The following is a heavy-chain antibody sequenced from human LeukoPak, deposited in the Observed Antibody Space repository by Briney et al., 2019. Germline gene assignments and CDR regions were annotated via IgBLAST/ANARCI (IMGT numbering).Heavy chain of an antibody. D-gene: IGHD2-15*01. CDR1: GFTVSSNY. Sequence: GGSLRLSCAASGFTVSSNYMSWVRQAPGKGLEWVSVIYSGGSTYYADSVKGRFTISRDNSKNTLYLQMNSLGAEDTAVYYCARASSGGPFDYWGQGTLVTVSS. CDR3: ARASSGGPFDY. J-gene: IGHJ4*02. CDR2: IYSGGST. V-gene: IGHV3-53*01.